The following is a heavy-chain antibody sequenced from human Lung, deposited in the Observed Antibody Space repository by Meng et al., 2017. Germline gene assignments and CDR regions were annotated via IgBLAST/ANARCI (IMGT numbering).Heavy chain of an antibody. Sequence: QVQLQESGPGLVKPSGTLSLTCAVSGASIDTDNWWTWVRQSPGKGLEWIGEIHHSGSTNYNPSLKSRVIPSVDKSKNQFSLKVNSVTAADTAVYYCARGYYSDSHWGQGTLVTVSS. J-gene: IGHJ4*02. CDR2: IHHSGST. CDR3: ARGYYSDSH. D-gene: IGHD3-22*01. V-gene: IGHV4-4*02. CDR1: GASIDTDNW.